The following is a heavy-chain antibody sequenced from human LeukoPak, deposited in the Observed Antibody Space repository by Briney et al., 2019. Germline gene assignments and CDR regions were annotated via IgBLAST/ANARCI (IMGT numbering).Heavy chain of an antibody. CDR2: SGWTGIGT. Sequence: PGGSLRLSRAVSGFIFNDYALHWVRQVPGKGLEWLSFSGWTGIGTDYGDSVKGRFTISRDDSKNSLYLQMHSLRSEDSALYYCVRSRAASLGYFDSWGQGTLVTVSS. J-gene: IGHJ4*02. D-gene: IGHD7-27*01. CDR3: VRSRAASLGYFDS. CDR1: GFIFNDYA. V-gene: IGHV3-43D*03.